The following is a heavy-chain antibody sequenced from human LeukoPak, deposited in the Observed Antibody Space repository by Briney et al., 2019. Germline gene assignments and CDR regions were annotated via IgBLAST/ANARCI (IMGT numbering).Heavy chain of an antibody. J-gene: IGHJ4*02. D-gene: IGHD2-15*01. V-gene: IGHV3-23*01. Sequence: GSLRLSCAASGFTFSKYWMSWVRQAPGKGLEWVSATSGSGGSTYYADSVKGRFTISRDNSKNTLYLQMNSLRAEDTAVYYCAKLPVVAAPLYYFDYWGQGTLVTVSS. CDR2: TSGSGGST. CDR3: AKLPVVAAPLYYFDY. CDR1: GFTFSKYW.